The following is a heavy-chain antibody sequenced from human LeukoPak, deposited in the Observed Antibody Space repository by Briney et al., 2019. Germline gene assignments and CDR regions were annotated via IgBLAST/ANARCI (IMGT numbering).Heavy chain of an antibody. D-gene: IGHD6-19*01. CDR3: ARADSHSSGWWDLESKVYYFDY. CDR2: IYYSGST. V-gene: IGHV4-59*01. J-gene: IGHJ4*02. Sequence: PSETLSLTCAVSGGSISSYYWSWIRQPPGKGLEWIGYIYYSGSTNYNPSLKSRVTISVDTSKNQFSLKLSSVTAADTAVYYCARADSHSSGWWDLESKVYYFDYWGQGTLVTVSS. CDR1: GGSISSYY.